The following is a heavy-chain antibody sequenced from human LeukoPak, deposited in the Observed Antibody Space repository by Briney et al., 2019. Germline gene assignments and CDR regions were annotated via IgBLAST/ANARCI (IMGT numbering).Heavy chain of an antibody. V-gene: IGHV1-3*03. J-gene: IGHJ6*03. CDR3: ARAYYYGSGTVGYMDV. CDR2: INAGNGNT. CDR1: GYTFTSYA. D-gene: IGHD3-10*01. Sequence: GASVKVSCKASGYTFTSYAMHWVRQAPGQRLEWMGWINAGNGNTKYSQEFQGRVTITRDTSASTAYMELSSLRSEDMAVYYCARAYYYGSGTVGYMDVWGKGTTVTVSS.